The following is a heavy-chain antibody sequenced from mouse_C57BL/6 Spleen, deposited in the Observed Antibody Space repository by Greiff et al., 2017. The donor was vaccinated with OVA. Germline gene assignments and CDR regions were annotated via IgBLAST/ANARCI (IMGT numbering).Heavy chain of an antibody. D-gene: IGHD2-5*01. CDR3: ARRSNYDYFDY. V-gene: IGHV7-3*01. CDR2: IRNKANGYTT. J-gene: IGHJ2*01. CDR1: GFTFTDYY. Sequence: EVMLVESGGGLVQPGGSLSLSCAASGFTFTDYYMSWVRQPPGKALEWLGFIRNKANGYTTEYSASVKGRFTISRDNSQSILYLQMNALRAEDSATYYCARRSNYDYFDYWGQGTTLTVSS.